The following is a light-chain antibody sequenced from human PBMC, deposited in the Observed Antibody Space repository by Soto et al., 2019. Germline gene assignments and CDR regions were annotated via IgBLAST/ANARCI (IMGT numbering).Light chain of an antibody. J-gene: IGKJ1*01. V-gene: IGKV1-17*01. CDR1: QAIRND. CDR2: AAY. Sequence: DIQMTQSPPSLSASVGDRVTITCRASQAIRNDLAWYQQRPGKAPKRLIFAAYALQSGVQSRFSGSGSGTEFTLTIRSLQPEDFATYFCMQHNKYPRTFGQGTKVDIK. CDR3: MQHNKYPRT.